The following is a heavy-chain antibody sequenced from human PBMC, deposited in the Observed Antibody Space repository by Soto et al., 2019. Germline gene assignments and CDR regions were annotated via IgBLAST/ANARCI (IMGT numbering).Heavy chain of an antibody. CDR3: ATNYY. D-gene: IGHD2-8*01. CDR2: IKEDGSEK. Sequence: GGSLRLSCEVSGFTFSSYWMSWVRQAPGRGLEWVANIKEDGSEKYYVDSVRGRFTISRDNAKSSLYLQMNSLRAEDTAVYYCATNYYWGLGALVTVSS. V-gene: IGHV3-7*01. CDR1: GFTFSSYW. J-gene: IGHJ4*02.